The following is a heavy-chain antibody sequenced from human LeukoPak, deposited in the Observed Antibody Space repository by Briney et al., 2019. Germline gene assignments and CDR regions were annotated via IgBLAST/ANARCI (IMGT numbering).Heavy chain of an antibody. CDR2: IYYSGST. J-gene: IGHJ4*02. D-gene: IGHD1-26*01. Sequence: SETLSLTCTVSGGSISSYYWSWIRQPPGKGLEWIGYIYYSGSTNYNPSLKSRVTISVDTSKNQFSLKLSSVTAADTAVYYCARVGDGGSYMNGVDYWGQGTLVTVSS. V-gene: IGHV4-59*12. CDR1: GGSISSYY. CDR3: ARVGDGGSYMNGVDY.